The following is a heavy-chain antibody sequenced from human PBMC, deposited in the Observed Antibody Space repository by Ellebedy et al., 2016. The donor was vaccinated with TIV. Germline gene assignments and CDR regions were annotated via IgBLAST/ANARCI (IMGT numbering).Heavy chain of an antibody. CDR1: GFTFRNYA. CDR2: ISGGGGSTFYT. CDR3: ARKNSSGWTFDY. Sequence: PGGSLRLSCAVSGFTFRNYAMSWVRQAPGKGLEWVSAISGGGGSTFYTYYAESVKGRFTISRDNSKNTLSLQMNSLRAEDTAVYYCARKNSSGWTFDYWGQGTLVTVSS. D-gene: IGHD6-19*01. J-gene: IGHJ4*02. V-gene: IGHV3-23*01.